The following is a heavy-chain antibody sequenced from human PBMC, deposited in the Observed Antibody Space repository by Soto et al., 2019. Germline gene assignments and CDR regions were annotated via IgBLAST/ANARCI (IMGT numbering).Heavy chain of an antibody. CDR3: AKGRYGSGSSDAFDI. D-gene: IGHD3-10*01. CDR1: GFTFDDYA. CDR2: ISWNSGSI. J-gene: IGHJ3*02. V-gene: IGHV3-9*01. Sequence: EVQLVESGGGLVQPGRSLRLSCAASGFTFDDYAMHWVRQAPGKGLEWVSGISWNSGSIGYADSVKGRFTISRDNAKNSLYLQMNSLRAEDTALYYCAKGRYGSGSSDAFDIWGQGTMVTVSS.